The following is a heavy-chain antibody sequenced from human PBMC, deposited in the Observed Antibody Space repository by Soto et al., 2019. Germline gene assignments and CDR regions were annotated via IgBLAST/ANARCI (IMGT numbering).Heavy chain of an antibody. CDR2: INQDGTEK. D-gene: IGHD3-10*01. J-gene: IGHJ4*02. CDR1: GFTFSRYW. CDR3: AKAPDGSGREYYCDY. Sequence: GESLRLSCATSGFTFSRYWMTWVRQVPGKGLEWVANINQDGTEKYYLASVKGRFTISRDNAKDSLDLQMNALSADDTAVYYCAKAPDGSGREYYCDYWGQGTLVTVSS. V-gene: IGHV3-7*01.